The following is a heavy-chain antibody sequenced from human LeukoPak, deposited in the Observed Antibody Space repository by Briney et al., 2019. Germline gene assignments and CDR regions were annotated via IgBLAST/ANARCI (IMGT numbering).Heavy chain of an antibody. Sequence: GGSLRLSCAASGFTFTNYAMSWVRQAPGKGLEWVSAIGGSGGSTYHADSVKGRFTISRDNSKNTLSLQMNSLRAEDTAVYYCASRGSYYDYYYGMDVWGQGTTVTVSS. CDR1: GFTFTNYA. V-gene: IGHV3-23*01. CDR2: IGGSGGST. J-gene: IGHJ6*02. D-gene: IGHD1-26*01. CDR3: ASRGSYYDYYYGMDV.